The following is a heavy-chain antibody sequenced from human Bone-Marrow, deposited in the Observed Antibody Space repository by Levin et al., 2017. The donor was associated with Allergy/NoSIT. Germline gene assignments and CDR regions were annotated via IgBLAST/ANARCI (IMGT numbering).Heavy chain of an antibody. V-gene: IGHV3-9*01. J-gene: IGHJ6*02. CDR1: GFTFDDYA. CDR2: ISWNSVSI. Sequence: GGSLRLSCAASGFTFDDYAMHWVRQTPGKGLEWVSIISWNSVSIAYADSLRGRFTVSRDNAKTSLYLQMNSLLAEDTALYYCAKDNSASLTTQVSGEYYGMDVWGQGTTVTVSS. CDR3: AKDNSASLTTQVSGEYYGMDV. D-gene: IGHD4-17*01.